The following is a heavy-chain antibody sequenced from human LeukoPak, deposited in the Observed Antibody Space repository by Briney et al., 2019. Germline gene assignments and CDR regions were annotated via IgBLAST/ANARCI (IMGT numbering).Heavy chain of an antibody. Sequence: ASVKVSCKASGYTFTSYYMHWVRQAPGQGLEWMGIITPTRADTNYAQRVQGRVAITRDTSTSTVYMELSGLRLEDTAIYYCVRERPRSCYFDYWGQGTPVTVSS. CDR2: ITPTRADT. D-gene: IGHD2-15*01. V-gene: IGHV1-46*01. CDR3: VRERPRSCYFDY. J-gene: IGHJ4*02. CDR1: GYTFTSYY.